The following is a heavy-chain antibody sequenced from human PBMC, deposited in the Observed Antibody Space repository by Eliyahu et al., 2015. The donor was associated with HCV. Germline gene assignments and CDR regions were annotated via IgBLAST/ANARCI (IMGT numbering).Heavy chain of an antibody. J-gene: IGHJ5*02. CDR2: IHYSGST. CDR1: GGSIPTYX. Sequence: QVQLQESGPGLVKPSETLSLXCPVSGGSIPTYXWSWXRQPPGKGLEWIGXIHYSGSTTXNPSLKSRVTISVDTSKNQFSLNLTSVTAADTAVYYCASGGGGIAVAGTGGWFDPWGQGTLVTVSS. D-gene: IGHD6-19*01. V-gene: IGHV4-59*01. CDR3: ASGGGGIAVAGTGGWFDP.